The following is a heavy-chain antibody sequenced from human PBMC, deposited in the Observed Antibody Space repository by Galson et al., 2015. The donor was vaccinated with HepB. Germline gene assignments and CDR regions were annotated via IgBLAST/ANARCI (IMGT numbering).Heavy chain of an antibody. V-gene: IGHV3-48*04. CDR3: AREYYDSSGYYGY. CDR1: GFTFSTYS. J-gene: IGHJ4*02. D-gene: IGHD3-22*01. Sequence: SLRLSCAASGFTFSTYSMNWVRQAPGKGLEWVSYISSSSSTIYYADSLKGRFTISRDNAKNSLYLQMNSLRAEDTAVYYCAREYYDSSGYYGYWGQGTLVTVSS. CDR2: ISSSSSTI.